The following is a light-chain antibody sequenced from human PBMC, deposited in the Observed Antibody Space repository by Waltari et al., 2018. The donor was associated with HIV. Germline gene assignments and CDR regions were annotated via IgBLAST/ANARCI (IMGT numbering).Light chain of an antibody. V-gene: IGLV1-44*01. J-gene: IGLJ3*02. Sequence: QSVLTQPPSASGTPGQRVTISCSGSSSNIGSNTVNWYQQLPGTAPKRLIYSNNQRPSGVPDRVSGSKSGTSASLAISGLQSEDEADYYCAAWDDSLNGPVFGGGTKLTVL. CDR2: SNN. CDR1: SSNIGSNT. CDR3: AAWDDSLNGPV.